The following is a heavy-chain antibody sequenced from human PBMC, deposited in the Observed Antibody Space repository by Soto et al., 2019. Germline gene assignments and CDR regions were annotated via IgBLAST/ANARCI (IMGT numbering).Heavy chain of an antibody. CDR1: GFTFSSYA. J-gene: IGHJ6*04. Sequence: QVQLVESGGGVVQPGRSLRLSCAASGFTFSSYAMHWARQAPGKGLEWVAVISYDGSNKYYADSVKGRITISRDNSKNTLYLQMNSLRAEDTAVYYCARDSFPHLTTGMDVWGKGTTVTVSS. CDR3: ARDSFPHLTTGMDV. D-gene: IGHD2-2*01. CDR2: ISYDGSNK. V-gene: IGHV3-30-3*01.